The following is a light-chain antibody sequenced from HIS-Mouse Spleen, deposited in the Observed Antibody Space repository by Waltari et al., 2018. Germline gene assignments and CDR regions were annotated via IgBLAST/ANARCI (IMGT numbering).Light chain of an antibody. J-gene: IGLJ2*01. V-gene: IGLV3-10*01. CDR2: EDS. CDR3: YSTDSSGNHRV. Sequence: SYELTQPPSVSVSPGQTARITCPGDALPKKSTHWYQQKSGQAHVLVIYEDSKRPSGIPERFSGSSSGTMATLTISGAQVEDEADYYCYSTDSSGNHRVFGGGTKLTVL. CDR1: ALPKKS.